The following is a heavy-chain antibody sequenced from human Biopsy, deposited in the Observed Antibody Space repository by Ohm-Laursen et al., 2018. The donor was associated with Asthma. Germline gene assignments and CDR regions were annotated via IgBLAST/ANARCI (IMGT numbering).Heavy chain of an antibody. Sequence: SLSLSCVASGFTFSSYSMNWVRQAPGKGLEWVSSISSSSSYIYYADSVKGRFTISRDNAKNSLYLQMNSLRAEDTAVYYCARDGTDMNEAMPKDYWGQGTLVTVSS. CDR3: ARDGTDMNEAMPKDY. D-gene: IGHD2-2*01. CDR2: ISSSSSYI. J-gene: IGHJ4*02. V-gene: IGHV3-21*01. CDR1: GFTFSSYS.